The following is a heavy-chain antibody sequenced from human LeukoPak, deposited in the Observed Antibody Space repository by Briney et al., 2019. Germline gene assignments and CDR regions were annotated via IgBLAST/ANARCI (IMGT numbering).Heavy chain of an antibody. J-gene: IGHJ2*01. CDR2: IYSGGST. Sequence: PGGSLRLSCAASGFTVSSNYMSRVRQAPGKGLEWVSVIYSGGSTYYADSVKGRFTISRDNSKNTLYLQMNSLRAEDTAVYYCARDQWGYGGNSSWYFDLWGRGTLVTVSS. V-gene: IGHV3-53*01. CDR3: ARDQWGYGGNSSWYFDL. D-gene: IGHD4-23*01. CDR1: GFTVSSNY.